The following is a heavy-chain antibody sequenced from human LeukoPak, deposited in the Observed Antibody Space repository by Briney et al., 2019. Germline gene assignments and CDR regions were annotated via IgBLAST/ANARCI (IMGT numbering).Heavy chain of an antibody. J-gene: IGHJ6*03. Sequence: PVKAACQASGLTLRSYAIPWLTHTGTQGRPWIGACIPIFGTANYAQKFQGRVTIAADESTSTAYMELSSVRSEDTAVCYGARVVGLDYCYYYMDVWAKGTTVTVPS. CDR2: CIPIFGTA. CDR3: ARVVGLDYCYYYMDV. CDR1: GLTLRSYA. D-gene: IGHD2-15*01. V-gene: IGHV1-69*13.